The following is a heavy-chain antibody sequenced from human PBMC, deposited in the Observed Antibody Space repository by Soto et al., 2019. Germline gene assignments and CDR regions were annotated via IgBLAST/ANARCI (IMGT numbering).Heavy chain of an antibody. CDR3: ARHLSVDYFDF. Sequence: SETLSLTNTGSGDSSTTNSYFWSWIRQTPGKGREWIGGICYRGTTYYNPSLKSRVTISVDRSQNQFSLKLNSVTAADTAVYYCARHLSVDYFDFWGQGALVT. CDR1: GDSSTTNSYF. J-gene: IGHJ4*02. CDR2: ICYRGTT. V-gene: IGHV4-39*01.